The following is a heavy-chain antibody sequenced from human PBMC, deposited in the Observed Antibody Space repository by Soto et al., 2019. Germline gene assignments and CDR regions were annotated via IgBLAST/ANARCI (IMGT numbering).Heavy chain of an antibody. CDR3: SRDLCGQYDS. CDR2: TSEDGGRT. J-gene: IGHJ4*02. V-gene: IGHV3-74*01. Sequence: EVHLVESGGGLVQSGESLRLSCAASGFTFRSDWMHWVRQAPGKGLVWVARTSEDGGRTDYADSVQGRFTISRDNANNALYLQMNSRRAEDTAIYVCSRDLCGQYDSWSQGTVVTVSP. D-gene: IGHD3-16*01. CDR1: GFTFRSDW.